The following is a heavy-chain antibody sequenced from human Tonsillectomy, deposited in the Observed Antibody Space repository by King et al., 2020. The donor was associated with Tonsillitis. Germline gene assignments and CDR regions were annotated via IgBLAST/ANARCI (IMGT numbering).Heavy chain of an antibody. D-gene: IGHD6-13*01. Sequence: VQLVESGGGVVQPGRSLRLSCAASGFTFSSYTMHWVRQAPGKGLEWVAVISYDGSNEYYADSVKGRFTISRDNSKTTLFLQMNSLRAEDTAVYYCARERVCKSSSRWDPSFYHGIDVWGQGTTVTVSS. V-gene: IGHV3-30-3*01. CDR1: GFTFSSYT. CDR3: ARERVCKSSSRWDPSFYHGIDV. J-gene: IGHJ6*02. CDR2: ISYDGSNE.